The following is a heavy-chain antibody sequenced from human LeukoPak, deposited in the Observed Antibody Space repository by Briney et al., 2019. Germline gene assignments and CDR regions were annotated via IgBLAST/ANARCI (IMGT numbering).Heavy chain of an antibody. Sequence: SETLSLTCTVSGGSISSYYWSWIRQPPGKGLEWIGEINHSGSTNYNPSLKSRVTISVDTSKNQFSLKLSSVTAADTAVYYCARYRYSSGRYFDYWGQGTLVTVSS. J-gene: IGHJ4*02. CDR3: ARYRYSSGRYFDY. V-gene: IGHV4-34*01. CDR2: INHSGST. D-gene: IGHD6-19*01. CDR1: GGSISSYY.